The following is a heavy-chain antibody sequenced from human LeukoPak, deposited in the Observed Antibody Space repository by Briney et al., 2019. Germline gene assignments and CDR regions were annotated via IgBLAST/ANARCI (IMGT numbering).Heavy chain of an antibody. J-gene: IGHJ5*02. V-gene: IGHV4-59*08. CDR2: ISDIGSI. CDR1: GGSISSYY. Sequence: SETLSLTCTVSGGSISSYYWSWIRQPPGKGLEWIAYISDIGSINYNPSLKSRVTISLDTSKNQLSLKLRSVTAADTAVYYCARVRYCSSTSCYPRFDPWGQGTLVTVSS. D-gene: IGHD2-2*01. CDR3: ARVRYCSSTSCYPRFDP.